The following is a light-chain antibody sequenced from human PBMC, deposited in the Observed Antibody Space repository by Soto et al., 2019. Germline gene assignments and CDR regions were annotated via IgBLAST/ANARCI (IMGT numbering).Light chain of an antibody. CDR3: AAWDDSLNGL. Sequence: QSVLTQPPSLSATPGQRVNISCSGSFSNIGDNAVNWYQQLPGAAPKLLIYLNDQRPSGVPDRFSGSKSGTSAFLAISGLQSEDEADYYCAAWDDSLNGLFGTGTKV. CDR2: LND. J-gene: IGLJ1*01. CDR1: FSNIGDNA. V-gene: IGLV1-44*01.